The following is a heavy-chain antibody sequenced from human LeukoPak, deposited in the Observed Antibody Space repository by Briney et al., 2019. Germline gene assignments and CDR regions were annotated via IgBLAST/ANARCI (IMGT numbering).Heavy chain of an antibody. Sequence: GGSLRLSCAASGFTFSSYSMNWVRQAPGKGLEWVSYISSSSSTIYYADSVKGRFTISRDNAENSLYLQMNSLRPEDTAVYYCARNPATGTPDYWGQGTLVTVSS. CDR2: ISSSSSTI. D-gene: IGHD6-13*01. V-gene: IGHV3-48*04. CDR3: ARNPATGTPDY. J-gene: IGHJ4*02. CDR1: GFTFSSYS.